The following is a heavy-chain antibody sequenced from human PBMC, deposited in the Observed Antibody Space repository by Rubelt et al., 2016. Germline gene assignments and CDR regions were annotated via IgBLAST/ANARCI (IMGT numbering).Heavy chain of an antibody. V-gene: IGHV1-69*01. CDR3: ARDRACSSTSCFKGRDYYGMDV. CDR2: IIPIFGTA. D-gene: IGHD2-2*01. J-gene: IGHJ6*02. Sequence: RGLEWMGGIIPIFGTAKYAQKFQDRVTITADESSSTAYMELSSLRAEDTAVYYCARDRACSSTSCFKGRDYYGMDVWGQGTTVTVSS.